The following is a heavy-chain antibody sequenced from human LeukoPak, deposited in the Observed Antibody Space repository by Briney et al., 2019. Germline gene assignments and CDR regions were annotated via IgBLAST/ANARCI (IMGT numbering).Heavy chain of an antibody. D-gene: IGHD3-10*01. Sequence: SETLSLTCAVYGGSFSGYYWSWIRQPPGKGLEWIGEINHSGSTNYNPSLKSRVTISVDTSKNQFFLKLSSVTAADTAVYYCARVRGDYYGSGIGNWFDPWGQGTLVTVSS. V-gene: IGHV4-34*01. CDR1: GGSFSGYY. CDR3: ARVRGDYYGSGIGNWFDP. J-gene: IGHJ5*02. CDR2: INHSGST.